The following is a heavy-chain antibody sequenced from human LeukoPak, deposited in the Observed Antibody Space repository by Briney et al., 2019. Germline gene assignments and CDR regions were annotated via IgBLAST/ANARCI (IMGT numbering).Heavy chain of an antibody. Sequence: SQTLSLTCTVSGGSISSGDYYWSWIRQPPGKGLEWIGYIYYSGSTYYNPSLKSRVTISVDTSKNQFSLKLSSVTAADTAVYYCARGLGGSERFDYWGQGTLVTVST. V-gene: IGHV4-30-4*08. CDR2: IYYSGST. J-gene: IGHJ4*02. CDR1: GGSISSGDYY. D-gene: IGHD1-26*01. CDR3: ARGLGGSERFDY.